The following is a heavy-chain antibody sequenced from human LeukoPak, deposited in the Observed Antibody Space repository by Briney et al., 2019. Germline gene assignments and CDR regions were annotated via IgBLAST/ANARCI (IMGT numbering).Heavy chain of an antibody. Sequence: PGRSLRLSCAASGFTFSSYGMHWVRQAPGKGLEWVAVISYDGSNKYYADSVKGRFTISRDNSKNTLYLQMNSLRAEDTAVYYCARYEDGFDPWGQGTLVTVSS. CDR1: GFTFSSYG. CDR3: ARYEDGFDP. D-gene: IGHD3-3*01. CDR2: ISYDGSNK. V-gene: IGHV3-30*03. J-gene: IGHJ5*02.